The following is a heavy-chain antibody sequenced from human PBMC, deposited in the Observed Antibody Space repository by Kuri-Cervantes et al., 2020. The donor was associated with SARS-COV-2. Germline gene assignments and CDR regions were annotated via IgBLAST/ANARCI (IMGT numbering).Heavy chain of an antibody. J-gene: IGHJ6*03. D-gene: IGHD3-3*01. Sequence: ASVKVSCKASGYTFTGYYMHCVRQAPGQGLEWMGWINPNSGGTNYAQKFQGRVTMTRDTSISTAYMELSRLRSDDTAVYYCATPDTRYYDFWRNHGYYYYMDVWGKGTTVTVSS. V-gene: IGHV1-2*02. CDR2: INPNSGGT. CDR1: GYTFTGYY. CDR3: ATPDTRYYDFWRNHGYYYYMDV.